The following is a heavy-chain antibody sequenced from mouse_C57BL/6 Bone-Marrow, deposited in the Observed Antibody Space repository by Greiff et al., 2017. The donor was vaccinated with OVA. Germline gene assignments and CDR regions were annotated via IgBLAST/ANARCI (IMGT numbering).Heavy chain of an antibody. CDR3: AADYALYWYFDV. D-gene: IGHD2-4*01. J-gene: IGHJ1*03. CDR2: IDPSDSYT. CDR1: GYTFTSYW. Sequence: QVQLQQPGAELVKPGASVKLSCKASGYTFTSYWMQWVKQRPGQGLEWIGEIDPSDSYTNYNQKFKGKATLTVDTSSSTAYMQLSSLTSEDSAVYYCAADYALYWYFDVWGTGTTVTVSS. V-gene: IGHV1-50*01.